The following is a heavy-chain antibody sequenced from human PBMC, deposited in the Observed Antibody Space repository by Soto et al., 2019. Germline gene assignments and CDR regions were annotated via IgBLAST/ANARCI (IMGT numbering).Heavy chain of an antibody. J-gene: IGHJ6*02. V-gene: IGHV3-13*01. CDR3: ARLEQFYGMDV. CDR2: IGTAGDT. D-gene: IGHD6-19*01. Sequence: EVQLVESGGGLVQPGGSLRLSCAASGFTFSSYDMHWVRQATGKGLEWVSAIGTAGDTYYPGSVKGRFTISRENAKNSLYLQMNSLRAEDTAVYYCARLEQFYGMDVWGQGTTVTVSS. CDR1: GFTFSSYD.